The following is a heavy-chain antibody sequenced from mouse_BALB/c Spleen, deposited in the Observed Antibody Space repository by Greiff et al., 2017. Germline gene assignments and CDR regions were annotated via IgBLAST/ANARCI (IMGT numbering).Heavy chain of an antibody. V-gene: IGHV1-5*01. CDR2: IYPGNSDT. D-gene: IGHD2-1*01. CDR3: TIIYGNRRAMDY. CDR1: GYTFTSYW. Sequence: VQLKESGTVLARPGASVKMSCKASGYTFTSYWMHWVKQRPGQGLEWIGAIYPGNSDTSYNQKFKGKAKLTAVTSTSTAYMELSSLTNEDSAVYYCTIIYGNRRAMDYWGQGTSVTVSS. J-gene: IGHJ4*01.